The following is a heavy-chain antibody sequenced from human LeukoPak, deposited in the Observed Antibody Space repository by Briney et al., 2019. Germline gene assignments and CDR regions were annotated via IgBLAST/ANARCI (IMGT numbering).Heavy chain of an antibody. V-gene: IGHV1-2*02. CDR3: VRDGSRTTVTTGAY. J-gene: IGHJ4*02. CDR2: INPNSGGT. Sequence: GASVKVSCKASGYTFTGYYMHWVRQAPGQGLEWMGWINPNSGGTNYAQKFQGRVTMTRDTSISTAYMELSRLRSDDTAIYYCVRDGSRTTVTTGAYWGQGTLVTVSS. D-gene: IGHD4-17*01. CDR1: GYTFTGYY.